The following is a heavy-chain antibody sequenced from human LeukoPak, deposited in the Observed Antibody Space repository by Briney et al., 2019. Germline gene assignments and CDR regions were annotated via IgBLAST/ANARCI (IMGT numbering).Heavy chain of an antibody. J-gene: IGHJ5*02. CDR1: GFTFSNAW. Sequence: GGSPRLSCAASGFTFSNAWMSWVRQAPGKGLEWVGRIKSKTDGGTTDYAAPVKGRFTISRDDSKNTLYLQMNSLKTEDTAVYYCTTDAHIVVVVAATGIDPWGQGTLVTVSS. D-gene: IGHD2-15*01. V-gene: IGHV3-15*01. CDR3: TTDAHIVVVVAATGIDP. CDR2: IKSKTDGGTT.